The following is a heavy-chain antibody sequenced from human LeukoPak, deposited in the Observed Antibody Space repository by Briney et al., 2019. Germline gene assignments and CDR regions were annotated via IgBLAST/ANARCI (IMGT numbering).Heavy chain of an antibody. V-gene: IGHV3-48*04. J-gene: IGHJ4*02. CDR2: ISSSSSTI. CDR3: ARTTTIFGEVIKWRYFDY. Sequence: GGSLRLSCAASGFTFSSYSMNWVRQAPGKGLEWVSYISSSSSTIYYADSVKGRFTISRDNAKNSLYLQMNSLRAEDTAVYYCARTTTIFGEVIKWRYFDYWGQGTLVTVSS. CDR1: GFTFSSYS. D-gene: IGHD3-3*01.